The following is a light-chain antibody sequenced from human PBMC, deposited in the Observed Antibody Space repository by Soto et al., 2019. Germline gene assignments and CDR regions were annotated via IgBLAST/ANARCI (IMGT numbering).Light chain of an antibody. CDR1: QSISNN. Sequence: EIVMTQSPATLSVSPGERATLSCRASQSISNNLAWYHQRPGQAPRPLIYGASTRATGIPASFSGSGSGTEFPLTISSLQSKDFAVYYCQQYNNWWTFGQGTRVEIK. J-gene: IGKJ1*01. CDR2: GAS. V-gene: IGKV3-15*01. CDR3: QQYNNWWT.